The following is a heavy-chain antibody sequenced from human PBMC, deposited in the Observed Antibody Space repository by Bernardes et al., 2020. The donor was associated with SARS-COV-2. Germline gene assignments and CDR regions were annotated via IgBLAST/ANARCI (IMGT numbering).Heavy chain of an antibody. Sequence: VGSLSLSCAASGFTVSTNYMSWVRQAPGKGLEWVAVIYSDGSAYYADSVEGRFTISRDALKNTLSLQMNSLRAEDTAVYYCARIGFPTLFDYWGQGTLVTVSS. D-gene: IGHD5-12*01. CDR2: IYSDGSA. V-gene: IGHV3-53*01. CDR1: GFTVSTNY. J-gene: IGHJ4*02. CDR3: ARIGFPTLFDY.